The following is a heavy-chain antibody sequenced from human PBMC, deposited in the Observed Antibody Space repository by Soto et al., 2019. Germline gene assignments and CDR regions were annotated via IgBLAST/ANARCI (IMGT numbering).Heavy chain of an antibody. V-gene: IGHV4-59*08. Sequence: SETLSLTCTVSGGSISSYYWSWIRQPPGKGLEWIGYIYYSGSTNYNPSLKSRFTISVDTSKNQFSLKLSSVTAADTAVYYCARGTNAAPGLDYWGQGILDTVSS. CDR3: ARGTNAAPGLDY. CDR2: IYYSGST. J-gene: IGHJ4*02. D-gene: IGHD1-1*01. CDR1: GGSISSYY.